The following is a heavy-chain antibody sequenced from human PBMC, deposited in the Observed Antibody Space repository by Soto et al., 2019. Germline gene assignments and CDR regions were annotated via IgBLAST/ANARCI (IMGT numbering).Heavy chain of an antibody. CDR3: ATCVGELLKRMDV. D-gene: IGHD3-16*01. J-gene: IGHJ6*02. CDR2: MSYSGTT. Sequence: WTWIRQPPGKGLEWIGDMSYSGTTNYNPSLKTRVTISVDTSKNQFSLKLSSVTAADTALYYCATCVGELLKRMDVCGQGTTVTVSS. V-gene: IGHV4-59*01.